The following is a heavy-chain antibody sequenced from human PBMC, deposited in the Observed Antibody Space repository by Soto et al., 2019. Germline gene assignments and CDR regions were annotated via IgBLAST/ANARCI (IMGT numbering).Heavy chain of an antibody. D-gene: IGHD6-13*01. J-gene: IGHJ3*02. CDR3: ARPKAIAAANAFDI. CDR2: IIPIFGTA. V-gene: IGHV1-69*01. CDR1: GGTFSSYA. Sequence: QVQLVQSGAEVKKPGSSVKVSCKASGGTFSSYAISWVRQAPGQGLEWMGGIIPIFGTANYAQKFQGRVTINADESTSTAYMELSSLRSEDTDVYYCARPKAIAAANAFDIWGQGTMVTVSS.